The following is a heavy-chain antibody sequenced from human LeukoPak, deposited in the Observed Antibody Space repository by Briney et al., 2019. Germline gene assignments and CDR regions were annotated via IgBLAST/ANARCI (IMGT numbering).Heavy chain of an antibody. Sequence: GGSLRLSCAASGFTFSSCWMSWVRQAPGKGLEWVANIKQDGSEKYYVDSVKGRFTISRDNAKNSLYLQMNSLRAEDTAVYYCARERSGYGSGMDVWGKGTTVSVSS. D-gene: IGHD3-10*01. CDR1: GFTFSSCW. CDR2: IKQDGSEK. J-gene: IGHJ6*04. CDR3: ARERSGYGSGMDV. V-gene: IGHV3-7*01.